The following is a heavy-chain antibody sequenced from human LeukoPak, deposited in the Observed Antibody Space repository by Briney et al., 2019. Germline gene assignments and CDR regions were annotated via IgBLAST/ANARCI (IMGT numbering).Heavy chain of an antibody. J-gene: IGHJ3*02. Sequence: SETLSLTCTVSGGSISSSSYYWGWIRQPPGKGLEWIGSIYYSGSTYYNPSLKSRVTISVDTSKNQFSLKLSSVTTADTAVYYCAIVHTMVRGLGSFDIWGQGTTVTVSS. D-gene: IGHD3-10*01. CDR3: AIVHTMVRGLGSFDI. CDR1: GGSISSSSYY. V-gene: IGHV4-39*07. CDR2: IYYSGST.